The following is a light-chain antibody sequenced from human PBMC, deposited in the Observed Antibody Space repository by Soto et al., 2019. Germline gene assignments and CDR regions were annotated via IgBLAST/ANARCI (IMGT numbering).Light chain of an antibody. CDR1: QSVSSYY. CDR2: AAS. J-gene: IGKJ1*01. CDR3: QQCGSSPWT. Sequence: EIVLTQSPGTLSLSPGERATLSCRASQSVSSYYLAWYQQKPGQAPRLLIYAASSRATGIPDRFSGGGSGTDFTLTVIRLEPEDFAVYYCQQCGSSPWTFGQGIKVEIK. V-gene: IGKV3-20*01.